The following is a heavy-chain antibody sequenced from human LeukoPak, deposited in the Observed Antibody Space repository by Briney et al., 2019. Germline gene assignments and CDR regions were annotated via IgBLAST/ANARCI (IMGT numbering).Heavy chain of an antibody. CDR2: IYYTGGT. V-gene: IGHV4-39*01. J-gene: IGHJ5*02. D-gene: IGHD2-21*02. Sequence: PSETLSLTCTVSGGSISSSSYYWGWIRQPPGKGLEWIGSIYYTGGTYYNPSLKSRVTISVDTSKKQFSLKLTSVTAADTAVYYCARHEYCGGGCYWFGPWGPGTLVTVSS. CDR1: GGSISSSSYY. CDR3: ARHEYCGGGCYWFGP.